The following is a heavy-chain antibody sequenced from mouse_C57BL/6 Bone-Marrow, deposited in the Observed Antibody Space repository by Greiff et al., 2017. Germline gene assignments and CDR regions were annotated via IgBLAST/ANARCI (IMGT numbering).Heavy chain of an antibody. CDR3: ARYYYGSYFDY. D-gene: IGHD1-1*01. Sequence: QVQLQQSGAELVRPGTSVQVSCKASGYAFTNYLIEWVKQRPGQGLEWIGVINPGSGGTNYNEKFKGKATLTADKSSSTAYMQLSSLTSEDSAVYVCARYYYGSYFDYWGQGTTLTVSS. J-gene: IGHJ2*01. CDR2: INPGSGGT. CDR1: GYAFTNYL. V-gene: IGHV1-54*01.